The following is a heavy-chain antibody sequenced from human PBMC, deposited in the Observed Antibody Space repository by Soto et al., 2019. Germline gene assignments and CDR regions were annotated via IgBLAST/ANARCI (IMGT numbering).Heavy chain of an antibody. CDR3: ARARLSNGDPNIYFFYGLDV. V-gene: IGHV1-69*01. CDR1: GDMFRNSA. D-gene: IGHD3-10*01. J-gene: IGHJ6*02. Sequence: QVQLVQSGAEVKRPGTSVKVSCKASGDMFRNSAFTWVRQAPGQGLAWMGVIIPLFRKTDVAQKFQGRVNFTADESTSSLYMEVSSLTSEDTAVYYRARARLSNGDPNIYFFYGLDVWGQGTTITVSS. CDR2: IIPLFRKT.